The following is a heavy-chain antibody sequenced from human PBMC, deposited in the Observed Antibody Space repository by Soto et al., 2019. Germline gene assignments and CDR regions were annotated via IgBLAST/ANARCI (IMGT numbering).Heavy chain of an antibody. Sequence: SSETLSLTCAVSDYSISSSNWWGWIRQPPGKGLEWIGYIYYSGTTYYNPSLKSRVTMSVDTSKNQFSLKLTSVTAVDTAVYYCARREIEGPIDCWGQGTLVTVSS. D-gene: IGHD1-26*01. J-gene: IGHJ4*02. V-gene: IGHV4-28*01. CDR1: DYSISSSNW. CDR2: IYYSGTT. CDR3: ARREIEGPIDC.